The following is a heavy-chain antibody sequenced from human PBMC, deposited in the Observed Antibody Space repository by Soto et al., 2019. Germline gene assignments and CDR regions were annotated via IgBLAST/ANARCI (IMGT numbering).Heavy chain of an antibody. CDR1: GGSFSGYY. Sequence: SETLSLTCVVYGGSFSGYYWSWIRQPPGKGLEWIGEINHSGSTNYNPSLKSRVTISVDTSKNQFSLKLSSVTAADTAVYYCARAQLLVPFDYWGQGTLVTTSS. CDR2: INHSGST. CDR3: ARAQLLVPFDY. J-gene: IGHJ4*02. D-gene: IGHD6-19*01. V-gene: IGHV4-34*01.